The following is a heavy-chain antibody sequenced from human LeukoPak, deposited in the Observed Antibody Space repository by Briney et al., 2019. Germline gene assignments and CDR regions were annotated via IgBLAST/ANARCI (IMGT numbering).Heavy chain of an antibody. CDR1: GGFITAYY. D-gene: IGHD1-7*01. J-gene: IGHJ4*02. V-gene: IGHV4-59*12. CDR2: VYYSGST. Sequence: SETLSLTCTVSGGFITAYYWSWIRQPPGKGLEWIGYVYYSGSTNYNPSLKSRVTISVDTSKNQFSLKLSSVTAADTAVYYCASEWNLVWGQGTLVTVSS. CDR3: ASEWNLV.